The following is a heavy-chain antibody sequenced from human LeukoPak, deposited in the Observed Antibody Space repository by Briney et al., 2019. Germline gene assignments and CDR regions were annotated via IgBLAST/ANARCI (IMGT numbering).Heavy chain of an antibody. V-gene: IGHV4-59*01. J-gene: IGHJ6*02. CDR1: GGSISSYY. CDR3: ARADGAVAAYYGIDV. CDR2: ISYSGST. D-gene: IGHD6-19*01. Sequence: PSETLSLTCTVSGGSISSYYWSWIRQPPGKGLEWIGYISYSGSTNFNPSLKSRVTISVDTSKNQFSLKLSSVTAADTAVYYCARADGAVAAYYGIDVWGQGTTVTVSS.